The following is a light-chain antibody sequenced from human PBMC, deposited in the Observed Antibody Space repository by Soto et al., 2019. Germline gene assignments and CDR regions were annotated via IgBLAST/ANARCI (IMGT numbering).Light chain of an antibody. V-gene: IGKV1-27*01. Sequence: DIQMTQSPSSLSASVGDRVTITCRASQGISNYLAWYQQKPGKVPKLLIYAASTLQSGVPSRFSGSGSGTALPLTISRMQPENVATYYCQKYNSVPWTFGQATKVEIK. CDR2: AAS. CDR1: QGISNY. J-gene: IGKJ1*01. CDR3: QKYNSVPWT.